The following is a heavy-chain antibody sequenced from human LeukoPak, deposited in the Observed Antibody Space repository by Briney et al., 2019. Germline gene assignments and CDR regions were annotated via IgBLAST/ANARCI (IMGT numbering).Heavy chain of an antibody. V-gene: IGHV3-66*04. CDR2: IYSSGST. CDR3: ARHLSGDDI. Sequence: GGSLRLSCAASGFAFSSQAMGWVRQAPGKGLEWVSIIYSSGSTFYADSVKGRFTISRDNSKNTLYLQMNSLRDEDTAVYYCARHLSGDDIWGQGTMVTVSS. CDR1: GFAFSSQA. D-gene: IGHD4-17*01. J-gene: IGHJ3*02.